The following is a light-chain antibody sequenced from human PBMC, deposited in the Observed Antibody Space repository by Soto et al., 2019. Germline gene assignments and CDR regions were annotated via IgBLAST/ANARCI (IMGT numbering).Light chain of an antibody. CDR2: AAS. Sequence: DIQVTQSPSSVSASVGDRVTITCRASQDIAAYLAWYQHKPGRAPELLIHAASSLQSGVPSTFSGRGSGTDFTLTINSLQPEDVAAYYCQKYNSAPLTFGEGTKVDIK. J-gene: IGKJ4*01. V-gene: IGKV1D-12*01. CDR1: QDIAAY. CDR3: QKYNSAPLT.